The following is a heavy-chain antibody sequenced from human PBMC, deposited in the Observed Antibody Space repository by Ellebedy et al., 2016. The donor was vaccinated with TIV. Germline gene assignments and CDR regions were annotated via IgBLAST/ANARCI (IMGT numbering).Heavy chain of an antibody. CDR2: VGGSGVTT. D-gene: IGHD5-12*01. CDR1: GFTFKTFS. CDR3: AKDLVPDGAYDFDY. Sequence: GESLKISCVASGFTFKTFSMNWVRQAPGKGLEWVSIVGGSGVTTYYAPSVKGRFTISRDNSKNTLYLQMDSLRAEDTGIYYCAKDLVPDGAYDFDYWGQGTLVTVSS. J-gene: IGHJ4*02. V-gene: IGHV3-23*01.